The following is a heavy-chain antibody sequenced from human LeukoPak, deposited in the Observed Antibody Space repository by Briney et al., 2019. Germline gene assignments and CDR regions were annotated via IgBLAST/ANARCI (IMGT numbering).Heavy chain of an antibody. CDR1: GGSITSSSYY. CDR3: ARDFRRGYDFWSGYYTLGAFDI. Sequence: SETLSLTCAVSGGSITSSSYYWGWIRQPPGKGLEWIGSIYYSGSTYYNPSLKSRVTISVDTSKNQFSLQLSSVTAADTAVYYCARDFRRGYDFWSGYYTLGAFDIWGQGTMVTVSS. D-gene: IGHD3-3*01. J-gene: IGHJ3*02. CDR2: IYYSGST. V-gene: IGHV4-39*07.